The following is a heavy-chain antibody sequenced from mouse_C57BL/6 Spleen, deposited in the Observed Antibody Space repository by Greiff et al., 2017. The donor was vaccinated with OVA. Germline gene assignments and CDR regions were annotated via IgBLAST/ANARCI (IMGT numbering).Heavy chain of an antibody. CDR2: IDPSDSYT. Sequence: QVQLQQPGAELVRPGTSVKLSCKASGYTFTSYWMPWVKQRPGQGLEWIGVIDPSDSYTNYNQKFKGKATLTVDTSSSTAYMQLSSLTSEDSAVYYCARYDGYYGYYAMDYWGQGTSVTVSS. V-gene: IGHV1-59*01. CDR3: ARYDGYYGYYAMDY. D-gene: IGHD2-3*01. CDR1: GYTFTSYW. J-gene: IGHJ4*01.